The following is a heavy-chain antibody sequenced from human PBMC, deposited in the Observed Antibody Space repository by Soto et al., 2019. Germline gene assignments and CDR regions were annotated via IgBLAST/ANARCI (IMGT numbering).Heavy chain of an antibody. Sequence: GGSLRLSCAASGYTCSDTAIHWVRQAPGKGLEWVGRVASSPEGYRTTYGASVKGRFTISRDDSQNTAHLQMNSLKTEDTAIYYCNKFSGSSSAPAALGPGTLVTVSS. CDR3: NKFSGSSSAPAA. V-gene: IGHV3-73*01. CDR1: GYTCSDTA. J-gene: IGHJ5*02. CDR2: VASSPEGYRT. D-gene: IGHD1-26*01.